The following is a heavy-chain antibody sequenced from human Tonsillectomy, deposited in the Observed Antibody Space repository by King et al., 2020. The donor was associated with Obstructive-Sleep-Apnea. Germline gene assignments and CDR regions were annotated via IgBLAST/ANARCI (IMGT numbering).Heavy chain of an antibody. CDR3: ARETERGYSYGEYYFDY. D-gene: IGHD5-18*01. CDR2: ISAYNGNT. CDR1: GYTFTSYG. V-gene: IGHV1-18*04. J-gene: IGHJ4*02. Sequence: VQLVESGAEVKKPGASVKVSCKASGYTFTSYGISWVRQAPGQGLEWMGWISAYNGNTNYAQKLQGRVTMTTDTSTSTAYMELRSLRSDDTAVYYCARETERGYSYGEYYFDYWGQGTLVTVSS.